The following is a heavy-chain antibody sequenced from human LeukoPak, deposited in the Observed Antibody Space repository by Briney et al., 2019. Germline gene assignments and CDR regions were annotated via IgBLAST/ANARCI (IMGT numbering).Heavy chain of an antibody. V-gene: IGHV3-48*03. CDR2: INTGGFTI. D-gene: IGHD3-16*01. CDR1: GFTFSSYE. CDR3: ARGRPLGANFWVY. J-gene: IGHJ4*02. Sequence: GGSLRLSCAASGFTFSSYEMNWVRQAPGKGLKWVSYINTGGFTIYYADSVKGRFTISRDNAKNSLYLQMNSLRAEDTAVYYCARGRPLGANFWVYWGQGTLVAVSS.